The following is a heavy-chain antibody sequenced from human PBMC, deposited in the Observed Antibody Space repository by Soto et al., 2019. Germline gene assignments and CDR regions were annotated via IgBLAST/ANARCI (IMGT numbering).Heavy chain of an antibody. CDR1: GFTVSSNY. CDR3: VKDDRILGRRYFDL. D-gene: IGHD2-15*01. CDR2: IYSGGGT. J-gene: IGHJ2*01. Sequence: GGSLRLSCAASGFTVSSNYMSWVRQAPGKGLEWVSVIYSGGGTYYADSVKGRLTISRDNSKNTLFLQMNSLRVEDTAVYYCVKDDRILGRRYFDLWGRGTLVTVSS. V-gene: IGHV3-53*01.